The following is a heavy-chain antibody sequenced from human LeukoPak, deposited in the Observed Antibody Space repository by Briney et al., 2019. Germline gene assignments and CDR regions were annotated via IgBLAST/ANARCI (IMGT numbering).Heavy chain of an antibody. Sequence: DSVEGRFTISRDNSKTTLCLQMNSLRAEDTAVYYCARDSRVTYYDFWSGYLNWFDPWGQGTLVTVSS. CDR3: ARDSRVTYYDFWSGYLNWFDP. D-gene: IGHD3-3*01. J-gene: IGHJ5*02. V-gene: IGHV3-30*07.